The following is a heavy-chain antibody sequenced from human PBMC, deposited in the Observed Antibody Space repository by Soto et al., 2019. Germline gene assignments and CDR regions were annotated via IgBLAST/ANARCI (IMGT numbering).Heavy chain of an antibody. CDR2: ISSSSSTI. D-gene: IGHD6-13*01. V-gene: IGHV3-48*01. Sequence: PGGSLRLSCAASGFTFSSYSMNWVRQAPGKGLEWVSYISSSSSTIYYADSVKGRFTISRDNSKNTLYLQMNSLRAEDTAVYYCARDHDPWGIAAAGGYFQHWGQGT. J-gene: IGHJ1*01. CDR1: GFTFSSYS. CDR3: ARDHDPWGIAAAGGYFQH.